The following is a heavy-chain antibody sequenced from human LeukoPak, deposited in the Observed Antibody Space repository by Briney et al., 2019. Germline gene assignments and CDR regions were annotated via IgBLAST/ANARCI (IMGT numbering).Heavy chain of an antibody. Sequence: GRSLRLSCAASGFTFDDYAMYWVRQAPGKGLEWVSGISWNSGSIGYADSVKGRFTISRDNAKNSLYLQMNSLRAEDMALYYCAKDIAAAGTDAFDIWGQGTMVTVSS. D-gene: IGHD6-13*01. CDR3: AKDIAAAGTDAFDI. J-gene: IGHJ3*02. CDR1: GFTFDDYA. V-gene: IGHV3-9*03. CDR2: ISWNSGSI.